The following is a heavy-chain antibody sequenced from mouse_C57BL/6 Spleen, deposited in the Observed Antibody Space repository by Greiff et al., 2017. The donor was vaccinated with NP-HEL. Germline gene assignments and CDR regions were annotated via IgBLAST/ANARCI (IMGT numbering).Heavy chain of an antibody. CDR3: AGGITTVDGY. V-gene: IGHV1-81*01. CDR1: GYTFTSYG. CDR2: IYPRSGNT. J-gene: IGHJ2*01. D-gene: IGHD1-1*01. Sequence: QVQLQQSGAELARPGASVKLSCKASGYTFTSYGISWVRQRTGQGLEWIGEIYPRSGNTYYNEKFKGKATLTADKSSSTAYMELRSLTSEDSAVYFCAGGITTVDGYWGQGTTLTVSS.